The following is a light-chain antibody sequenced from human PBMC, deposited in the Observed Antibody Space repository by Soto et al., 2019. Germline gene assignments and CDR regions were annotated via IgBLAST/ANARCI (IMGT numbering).Light chain of an antibody. V-gene: IGKV1-5*03. CDR1: QSISTY. CDR2: KAS. CDR3: QHYNSYTWT. Sequence: DIPMTQSPSTLSASVGDRVTITCRASQSISTYLAWYQQKPGKAPRLLIYKASSFESGVPSRFSGSGSGTDFTLTISSLQPDDSATYYCQHYNSYTWTFGLGTRVE. J-gene: IGKJ1*01.